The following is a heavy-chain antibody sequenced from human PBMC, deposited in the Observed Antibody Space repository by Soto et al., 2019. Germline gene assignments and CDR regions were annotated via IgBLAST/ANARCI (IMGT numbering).Heavy chain of an antibody. CDR1: GYTFTSYG. CDR2: ISAYNANT. V-gene: IGHV1-18*01. D-gene: IGHD1-26*01. J-gene: IGHJ6*02. Sequence: QVQLVQSGAEVKKPGASVKVSCKASGYTFTSYGISWVRQAPGQGLEWIGWISAYNANTNYAQKLQGRVTMTTDTSTSTAYMELRSLRSDDTAVYYCAREVGATGSDYYYGMDVWGQGTTVTVSS. CDR3: AREVGATGSDYYYGMDV.